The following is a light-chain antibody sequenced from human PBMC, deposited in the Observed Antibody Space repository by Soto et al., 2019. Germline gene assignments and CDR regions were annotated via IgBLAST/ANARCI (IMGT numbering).Light chain of an antibody. CDR3: QQYYSYPLT. J-gene: IGKJ4*01. CDR2: AAS. Sequence: AIRMTQSPSSLSASTGDRVTITCRASKGISSYLAWYQQKPGKAPKLLIYAASTLQSGVPSRFSGSGSGTDFTLTISCLQSEEFATYYCQQYYSYPLTFSGGTKVEIK. CDR1: KGISSY. V-gene: IGKV1-8*01.